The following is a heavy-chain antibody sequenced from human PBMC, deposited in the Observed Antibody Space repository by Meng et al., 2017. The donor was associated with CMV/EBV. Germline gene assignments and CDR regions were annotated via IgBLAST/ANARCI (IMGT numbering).Heavy chain of an antibody. CDR2: ISAYNGNP. J-gene: IGHJ5*02. CDR3: ARVGGGNWFDP. V-gene: IGHV1-18*01. D-gene: IGHD3-16*01. Sequence: QAQLVQSGAEVKQPGASVKVSGTAYGYPFTSYGISWVRQAPGHGLEWMGWISAYNGNPNYAQKLQGRVTMTTDTSTSTAYMELRSLRSDDTAVYYCARVGGGNWFDPWGQGTLVTVSS. CDR1: GYPFTSYG.